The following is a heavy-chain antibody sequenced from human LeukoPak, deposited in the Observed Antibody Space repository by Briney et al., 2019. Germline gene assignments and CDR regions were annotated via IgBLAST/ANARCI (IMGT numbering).Heavy chain of an antibody. CDR2: IKQDGSEK. CDR3: ARDPFSYYYDPHYMDV. J-gene: IGHJ6*03. D-gene: IGHD3-22*01. CDR1: GFTFSSYW. Sequence: GGSLRLSCAASGFTFSSYWMSWVRQAPGKGLEWVANIKQDGSEKCYVDSVKGRFTISRDNAKNSLYLQMNSLRAEDTAVYYCARDPFSYYYDPHYMDVWGKGTTVTVSS. V-gene: IGHV3-7*01.